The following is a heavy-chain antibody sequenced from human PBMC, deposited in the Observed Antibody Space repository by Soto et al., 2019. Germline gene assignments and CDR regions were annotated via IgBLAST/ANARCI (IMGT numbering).Heavy chain of an antibody. CDR3: ARGIVATETFDY. CDR1: GGSISSGGYS. V-gene: IGHV4-30-2*01. CDR2: IYHSGST. D-gene: IGHD5-12*01. Sequence: SETLSLTCAVSGGSISSGGYSWSWIRQPPGKGLEWIGYIYHSGSTYYNPSLKSRVTISVDRSKNQFSLKLSSVTAADTAVYYCARGIVATETFDYWGQGTLVTVSS. J-gene: IGHJ4*02.